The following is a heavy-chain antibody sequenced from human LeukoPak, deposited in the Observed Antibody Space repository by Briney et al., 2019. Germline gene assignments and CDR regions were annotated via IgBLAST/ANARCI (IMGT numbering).Heavy chain of an antibody. V-gene: IGHV3-30*18. CDR2: ISYDGSNK. CDR3: AKNHDYGDYAGLGTYYFDY. J-gene: IGHJ4*02. D-gene: IGHD4-17*01. CDR1: GFTFSSYG. Sequence: PGGSLRLSCAASGFTFSSYGMHWVRQAPGKGLEWVAVISYDGSNKYYADSVKGRFTISRDNSKNTLYLQMNSLRAEDTAVYYCAKNHDYGDYAGLGTYYFDYWGQGTLVTVSS.